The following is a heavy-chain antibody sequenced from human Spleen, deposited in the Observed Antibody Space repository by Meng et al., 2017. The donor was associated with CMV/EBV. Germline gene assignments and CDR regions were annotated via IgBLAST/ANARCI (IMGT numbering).Heavy chain of an antibody. J-gene: IGHJ6*02. V-gene: IGHV1-8*01. CDR2: MNPNSDNT. CDR3: ARDLVNFWSGSAYYYYGMDV. D-gene: IGHD3-3*01. CDR1: GYTFTNYD. Sequence: ASVKVSCKASGYTFTNYDINWVRQATGQGLEWMGWMNPNSDNTGYTQKFQGRVTMTTNTSTSTVYMELSSLTSEDTAVYYCARDLVNFWSGSAYYYYGMDVWGQGTTVTVSS.